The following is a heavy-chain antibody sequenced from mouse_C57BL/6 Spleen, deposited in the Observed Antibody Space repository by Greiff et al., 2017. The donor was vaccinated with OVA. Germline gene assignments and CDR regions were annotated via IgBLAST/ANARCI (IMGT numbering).Heavy chain of an antibody. Sequence: VQLQQPGAELVKPGASVKLSCKASGYTFTSYWMHWVKQRPGQGLEWIGMIHPNSGSTNYNEKFKSKATLTVDKSSSTAYMQLSSLTSEDSAVYYCARSDDYDRAWFAYWGQGTLVTVSA. CDR3: ARSDDYDRAWFAY. J-gene: IGHJ3*01. V-gene: IGHV1-64*01. CDR1: GYTFTSYW. D-gene: IGHD2-4*01. CDR2: IHPNSGST.